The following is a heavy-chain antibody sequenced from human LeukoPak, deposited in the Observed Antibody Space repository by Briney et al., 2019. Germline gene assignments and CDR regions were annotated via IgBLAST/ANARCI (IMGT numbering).Heavy chain of an antibody. Sequence: SETLSLTCTVSGGSISSYYWSWIRQPAGKGLEWIGRIYTSGSTNYNPSLKSRVTMSVDTSKNQFSLKLSSVTAADTAVYYCARVDYDSSGYLEPGAFDIWGQGTMVTVSS. D-gene: IGHD3-22*01. CDR2: IYTSGST. CDR3: ARVDYDSSGYLEPGAFDI. CDR1: GGSISSYY. J-gene: IGHJ3*02. V-gene: IGHV4-4*07.